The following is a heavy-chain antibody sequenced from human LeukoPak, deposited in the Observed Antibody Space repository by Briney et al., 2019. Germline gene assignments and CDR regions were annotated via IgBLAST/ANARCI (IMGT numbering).Heavy chain of an antibody. Sequence: GGSLRLSCAASGFTFSSYSMNWVRQAPGKGLEWVSSISSSSSYIYYADSVKGRFTISRDNAKNSLYLQMNSLRAEDTAVYYCAELGITTIGGVWGKGTTVTISS. D-gene: IGHD3-10*02. CDR1: GFTFSSYS. V-gene: IGHV3-21*01. J-gene: IGHJ6*04. CDR2: ISSSSSYI. CDR3: AELGITTIGGV.